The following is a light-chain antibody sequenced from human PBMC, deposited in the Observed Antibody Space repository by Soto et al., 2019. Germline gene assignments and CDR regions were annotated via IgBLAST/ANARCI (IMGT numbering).Light chain of an antibody. V-gene: IGLV3-1*01. Sequence: SYELAQPPSVSVSPGQTASITCSGPELGDKFTAWYQHKPGQPPVLVIYQDRKRPSGIPERFSGSNSGTTATLTIRGTQPVDEADYYCQAWDKTVVFGGGTSSPS. CDR2: QDR. CDR3: QAWDKTVV. CDR1: ELGDKF. J-gene: IGLJ2*01.